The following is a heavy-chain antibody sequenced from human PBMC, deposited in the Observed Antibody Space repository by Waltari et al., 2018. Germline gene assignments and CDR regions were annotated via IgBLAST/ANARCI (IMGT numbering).Heavy chain of an antibody. D-gene: IGHD2-15*01. CDR3: ARGGDATQTNYYYYGLDV. CDR2: IIPILGLT. Sequence: QVRLLQSGAEVKKPGSSVKVSCQASGDTFSSYAINWVRQAPGQGLAWMGRIIPILGLTNYAQKFQGRVTITADKSTTTAYMELSSLRSEDTAVYYCARGGDATQTNYYYYGLDVWGQGTTVTVSS. J-gene: IGHJ6*02. CDR1: GDTFSSYA. V-gene: IGHV1-69*09.